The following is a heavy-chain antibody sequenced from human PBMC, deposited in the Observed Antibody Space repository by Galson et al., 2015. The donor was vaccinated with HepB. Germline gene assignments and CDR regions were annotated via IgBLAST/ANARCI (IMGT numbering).Heavy chain of an antibody. CDR1: GFTFSSYW. V-gene: IGHV3-74*01. CDR3: ARDRPYTSNWYGSFQH. Sequence: SLRLSCAASGFTFSSYWVHWVRQAPGKGLVWVSRINGDGRSTTYADSVKGRFTISRDNAKNTLYLQMNSLRAEDTAVYYCARDRPYTSNWYGSFQHWGQGSLVTVSS. D-gene: IGHD6-13*01. J-gene: IGHJ1*01. CDR2: INGDGRST.